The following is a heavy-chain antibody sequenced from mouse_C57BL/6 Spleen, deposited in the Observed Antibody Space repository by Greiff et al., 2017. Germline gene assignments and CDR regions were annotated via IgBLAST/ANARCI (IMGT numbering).Heavy chain of an antibody. CDR3: ARIVYDYDGFDY. D-gene: IGHD2-4*01. J-gene: IGHJ2*01. V-gene: IGHV3-6*01. CDR1: GYSITSGYY. CDR2: ISYDGSN. Sequence: EVQLQESGPGLVKPSQSLSLTCSVTGYSITSGYYWNWIRQFPGNKLEWMGYISYDGSNNYNPSLKNRNSITRDTSKNQFFLKLNSVTTEDTATYYCARIVYDYDGFDYWGQGTTLTVSS.